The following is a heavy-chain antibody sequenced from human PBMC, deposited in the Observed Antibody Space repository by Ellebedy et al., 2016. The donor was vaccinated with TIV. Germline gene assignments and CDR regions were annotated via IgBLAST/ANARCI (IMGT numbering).Heavy chain of an antibody. CDR3: ARDGNYGHVDFDY. D-gene: IGHD3-10*01. V-gene: IGHV3-9*01. Sequence: GGSLRLXCSASGSTFEDNAIHWVRQAPGKGLEWVSGFFWRTSIVDYADSVKGRFTFSRANAKNSLYLQMNSLRVEDTAVYYCARDGNYGHVDFDYWGQGALVTVSS. CDR2: FFWRTSIV. CDR1: GSTFEDNA. J-gene: IGHJ4*02.